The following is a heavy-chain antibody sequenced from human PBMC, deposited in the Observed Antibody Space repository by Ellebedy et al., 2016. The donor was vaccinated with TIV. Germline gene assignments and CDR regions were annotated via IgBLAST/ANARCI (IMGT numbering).Heavy chain of an antibody. Sequence: GESLKISCAASGFTFSSYSMNWVRQAPGKGLEWVSYISSSRSTIYYADSVKGRFTISRDNAKNSLYLQMNSRRAEDTAVYYCAREPNGYYFPYYWYFDLWGRGTLVTVSS. CDR3: AREPNGYYFPYYWYFDL. CDR2: ISSSRSTI. D-gene: IGHD4-17*01. CDR1: GFTFSSYS. J-gene: IGHJ2*01. V-gene: IGHV3-48*04.